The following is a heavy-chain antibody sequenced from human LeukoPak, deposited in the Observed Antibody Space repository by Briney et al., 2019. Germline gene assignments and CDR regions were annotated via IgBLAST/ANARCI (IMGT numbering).Heavy chain of an antibody. V-gene: IGHV4-59*12. Sequence: PSETLSLTCTVSGGSMSGYLWSWIRQPPEKGLEWIGYISYSGYTNYNPSLKSRVTISVDTSKNQFSLKLSSVTAADTAVYYCARPRYYYGSGSYNYWGQGTLVTVSS. D-gene: IGHD3-10*01. J-gene: IGHJ4*02. CDR1: GGSMSGYL. CDR2: ISYSGYT. CDR3: ARPRYYYGSGSYNY.